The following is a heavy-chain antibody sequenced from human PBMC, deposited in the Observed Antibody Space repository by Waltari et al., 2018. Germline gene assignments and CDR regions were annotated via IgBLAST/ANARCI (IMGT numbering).Heavy chain of an antibody. J-gene: IGHJ3*01. CDR2: ISYNGAT. Sequence: QLQLQESGPGLVKPSETLALTCSVSGGSITTNRHYWGWTRQPPGQGLAWIGTISYNGATYSSPSLRGRLTLSRDTTMNQLSLKLGSVTAADTAVYYCATYIGASVGTAAFDVWGQGTMVTVSS. V-gene: IGHV4-39*01. CDR1: GGSITTNRHY. CDR3: ATYIGASVGTAAFDV. D-gene: IGHD5-12*01.